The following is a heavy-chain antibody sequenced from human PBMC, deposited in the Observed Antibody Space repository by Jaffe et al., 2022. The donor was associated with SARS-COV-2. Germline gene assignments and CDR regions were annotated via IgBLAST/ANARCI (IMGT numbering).Heavy chain of an antibody. CDR3: AHSRDVAARPTDSNWFDP. V-gene: IGHV2-5*02. J-gene: IGHJ5*02. D-gene: IGHD6-6*01. CDR1: GFSLSTSGVG. Sequence: QITLKESGPTLVKPTQTLTLTCTFSGFSLSTSGVGVGWIRQPPGKALEWLALIYWDDDKRYSPSLKSRLTITKDTSKNQVVLTMTNMDPVDTATYYCAHSRDVAARPTDSNWFDPWGQGTLVTVSS. CDR2: IYWDDDK.